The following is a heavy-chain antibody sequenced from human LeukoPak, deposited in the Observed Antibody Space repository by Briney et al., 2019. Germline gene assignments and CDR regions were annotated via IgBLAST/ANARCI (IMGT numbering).Heavy chain of an antibody. Sequence: PGGALRLSWAASGFTFSRYGMHWGGQAPGKGLGGVAFIRYDGINKYYAHSVKGRFTISSDNSKNTLYLQMNSLRAEDTAVCYCAKDYVGGLDYWGQGTLVTVSS. CDR3: AKDYVGGLDY. CDR1: GFTFSRYG. V-gene: IGHV3-30*02. D-gene: IGHD3-16*01. J-gene: IGHJ4*02. CDR2: IRYDGINK.